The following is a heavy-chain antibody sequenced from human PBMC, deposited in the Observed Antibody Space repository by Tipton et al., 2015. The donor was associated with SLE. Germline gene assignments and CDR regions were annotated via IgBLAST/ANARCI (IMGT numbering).Heavy chain of an antibody. CDR3: ARVRGRGYFQH. CDR1: GGSISSYY. V-gene: IGHV4-59*01. Sequence: TLSLTCTVSGGSISSYYWSWIRQPPGKGLEWIGYIYYSGSTNYNPSLKSRVTISVDPSENQFSLKLRSVTAADTAVYYCARVRGRGYFQHWGQGTLVTVSS. J-gene: IGHJ1*01. D-gene: IGHD3-10*01. CDR2: IYYSGST.